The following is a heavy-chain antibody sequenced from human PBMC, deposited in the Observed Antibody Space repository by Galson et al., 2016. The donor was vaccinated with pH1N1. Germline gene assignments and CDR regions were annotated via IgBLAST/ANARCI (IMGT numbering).Heavy chain of an antibody. CDR2: LYNSGGT. CDR3: ASAGYRSGWYGIGAFDV. Sequence: ETLSLTCTVSGGSISSYYWSWIRQPPGKGLEWIGYLYNSGGTNYNPSLMSRVTISEDTSRNQFSLQLRSVTAAVTAVYYCASAGYRSGWYGIGAFDVWGQGTKVTVSS. D-gene: IGHD6-13*01. CDR1: GGSISSYY. V-gene: IGHV4-59*01. J-gene: IGHJ3*01.